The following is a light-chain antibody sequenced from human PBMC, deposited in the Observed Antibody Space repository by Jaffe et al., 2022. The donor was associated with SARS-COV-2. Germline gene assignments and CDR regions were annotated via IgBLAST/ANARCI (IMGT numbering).Light chain of an antibody. CDR3: QQLASVPLT. CDR2: AAS. V-gene: IGKV1-9*01. J-gene: IGKJ4*01. CDR1: QGISSY. Sequence: DIQLTQSPSFLSASVGDRVTITCRASQGISSYLAWYHHKPGKAPKLLIYAASTLHSGVPSRFSGSGSGTEFTLTISSLQPEDFATYYCQQLASVPLTFGGGTKVEIK.